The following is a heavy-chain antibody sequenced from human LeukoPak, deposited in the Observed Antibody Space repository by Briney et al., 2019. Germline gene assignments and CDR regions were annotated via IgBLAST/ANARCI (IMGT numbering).Heavy chain of an antibody. D-gene: IGHD5-18*01. CDR2: ISGSGGST. V-gene: IGHV3-23*01. CDR3: ARQIRYSYGSDY. CDR1: GFTFSSYA. Sequence: GGSLRLSCAASGFTFSSYAMSWVRQAPGKGLEWVSAISGSGGSTYYADSVKGRFTISRDNSKNTLYLQMGSLRAEDMAVYYCARQIRYSYGSDYWGQGTLVTVSS. J-gene: IGHJ4*02.